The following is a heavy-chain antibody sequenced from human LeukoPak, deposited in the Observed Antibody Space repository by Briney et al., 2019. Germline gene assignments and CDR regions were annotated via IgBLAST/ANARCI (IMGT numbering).Heavy chain of an antibody. V-gene: IGHV3-23*01. J-gene: IGHJ4*02. D-gene: IGHD3-16*02. Sequence: GGSLRLSCAASGFTFSSYAMSWVRQAPGKGLEWVSSISGSGGSTYYAGSVKGRFTISRDNAKNSLYLQMNSLRAEDTAVYYCARGPDHYDYVWGSYRPTPFDYWGQGTLVTVSS. CDR1: GFTFSSYA. CDR2: ISGSGGST. CDR3: ARGPDHYDYVWGSYRPTPFDY.